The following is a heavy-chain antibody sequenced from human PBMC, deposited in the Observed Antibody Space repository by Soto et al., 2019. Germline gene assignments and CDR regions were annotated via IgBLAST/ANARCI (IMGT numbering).Heavy chain of an antibody. CDR1: GGSISSYY. V-gene: IGHV4-4*07. Sequence: SETLSLTCTVSGGSISSYYRSWIRQPAGKGLERIGRIYTSGSTNYNPSLKSRVTMSVDTSKNQFSLKLSSVTAADTAVYYCARGRIQLWSYYFDYWGQGTLVTVSS. CDR3: ARGRIQLWSYYFDY. D-gene: IGHD5-18*01. J-gene: IGHJ4*02. CDR2: IYTSGST.